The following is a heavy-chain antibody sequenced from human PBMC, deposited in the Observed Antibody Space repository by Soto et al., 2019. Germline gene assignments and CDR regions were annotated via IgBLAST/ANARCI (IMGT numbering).Heavy chain of an antibody. CDR1: SDSISSSNW. V-gene: IGHV4-4*02. J-gene: IGHJ5*02. CDR2: VFPTGNT. CDR3: ARRPTADLPSNGFDP. D-gene: IGHD4-17*01. Sequence: QVQLQESGPGLVKPSGTLSLTCAVSSDSISSSNWWSWVRQPPGKGLEWIGEVFPTGNTNYNPSLMSRVTISVDKSKNHFSLNPSSVTAADAAIYYCARRPTADLPSNGFDPWGQGILVSVSS.